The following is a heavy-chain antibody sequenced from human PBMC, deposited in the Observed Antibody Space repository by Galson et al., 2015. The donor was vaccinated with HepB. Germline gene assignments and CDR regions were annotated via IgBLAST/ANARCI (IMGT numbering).Heavy chain of an antibody. CDR3: ARFYYCSGSICDRDSGFDV. V-gene: IGHV1-46*01. CDR1: GYTFTTYY. D-gene: IGHD2-15*01. J-gene: IGHJ6*02. CDR2: INPNGGST. Sequence: SVKVSCKASGYTFTTYYIHWVRQAPGQGLEWLGLINPNGGSTTYAQKFQGRVTVTRDTSTSTVYMELSRLRSEDTAVYYCARFYYCSGSICDRDSGFDVWGQGTTVTVSS.